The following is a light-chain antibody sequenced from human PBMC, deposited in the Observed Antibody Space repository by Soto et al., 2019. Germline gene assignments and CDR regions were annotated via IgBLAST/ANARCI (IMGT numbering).Light chain of an antibody. CDR1: QSVSSN. CDR2: GAS. V-gene: IGKV3-15*01. Sequence: EIVMTQSPGTLSVSPGERANLSCRASQSVSSNLAWYRQKPGQAPRLHIYGASTRATGIPARFSGSGSGTEFTLTISSLQSEDFAVYYCQQYNNWPPWTFGQGTKVEIK. J-gene: IGKJ1*01. CDR3: QQYNNWPPWT.